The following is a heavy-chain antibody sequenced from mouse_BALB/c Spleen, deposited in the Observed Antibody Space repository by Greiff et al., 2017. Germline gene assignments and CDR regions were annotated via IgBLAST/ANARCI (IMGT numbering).Heavy chain of an antibody. D-gene: IGHD1-1*01. J-gene: IGHJ2*01. Sequence: LVKTGASVKISCKASGYSFTGYYMHWVKQSHGKSLEWIGYISCYNGATSYNQKFKGKATFTVDTSSSTAYMQFNSLTSEDSAVYYCARSLFITTVDFDYWGQGTTLTVSS. CDR3: ARSLFITTVDFDY. CDR1: GYSFTGYY. V-gene: IGHV1S34*01. CDR2: ISCYNGAT.